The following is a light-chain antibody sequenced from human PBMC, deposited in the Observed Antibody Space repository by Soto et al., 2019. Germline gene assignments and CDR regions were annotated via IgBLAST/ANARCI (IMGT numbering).Light chain of an antibody. Sequence: SYELTQPPSVSVSPGQTARITCSGDALPKKFASWYQQKSGQAPLLVIYDDSRRPSGIPERFSGSSSGTVATLTVTESQVEDEADYYCYSLDHSGHIMVFGGGTKLTVL. CDR3: YSLDHSGHIMV. CDR1: ALPKKF. J-gene: IGLJ2*01. CDR2: DDS. V-gene: IGLV3-10*01.